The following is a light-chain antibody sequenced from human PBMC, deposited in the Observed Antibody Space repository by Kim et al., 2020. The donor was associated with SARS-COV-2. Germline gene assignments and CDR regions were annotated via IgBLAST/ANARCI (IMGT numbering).Light chain of an antibody. Sequence: GQSITISCTGTSSDIGGYNYVSWYQHHPGKAPKLMIYDVSKRPSGVFNRFSGSKSGNTASLTISGLQAEDEADYYCSSYTTSGTWVFGGGTQLTVL. J-gene: IGLJ3*02. CDR2: DVS. CDR3: SSYTTSGTWV. V-gene: IGLV2-14*03. CDR1: SSDIGGYNY.